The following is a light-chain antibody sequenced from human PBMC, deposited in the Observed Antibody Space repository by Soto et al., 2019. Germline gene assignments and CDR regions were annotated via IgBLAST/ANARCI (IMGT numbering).Light chain of an antibody. CDR3: CSCAGVATFFR. V-gene: IGLV2-23*02. CDR1: SGDVGSYST. Sequence: QSVLNQPASVSGYPGQSITISCTGPSGDVGSYSTVSWSQQLPSKAPKLMIYEVTKRPSGVSYLFSGSKSGNTASLTFSGLEADDVADYCCCSCAGVATFFRFGTGPRLTV. CDR2: EVT. J-gene: IGLJ1*01.